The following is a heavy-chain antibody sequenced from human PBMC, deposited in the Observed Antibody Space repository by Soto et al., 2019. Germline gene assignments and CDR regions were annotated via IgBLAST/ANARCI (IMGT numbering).Heavy chain of an antibody. CDR2: IYYAGST. CDR1: GDSMISYY. Sequence: PSETLSLTCTVSGDSMISYYWSWIRQPPGRGLEWIGFIYYAGSTKYNPSLNSRVTISVDTSKNQFSLTVTSVTAADTAVYYCARRRVATETFDYWGQGTLVTVSS. CDR3: ARRRVATETFDY. V-gene: IGHV4-59*08. D-gene: IGHD5-12*01. J-gene: IGHJ4*02.